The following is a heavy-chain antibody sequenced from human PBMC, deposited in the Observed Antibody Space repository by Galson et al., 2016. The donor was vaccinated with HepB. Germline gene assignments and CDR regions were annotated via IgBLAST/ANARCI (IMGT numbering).Heavy chain of an antibody. CDR2: ITSRSNYR. V-gene: IGHV3-21*01. J-gene: IGHJ6*02. Sequence: SLRLSCAASRFTFSSYSMNWVRKAPGKGLEWISSITSRSNYRYYADSVKGRFTISRDNTKNSLYLQMNSLRAEDTAVYYCARDPGRYCSGGFCYSNPDYNGMDVWGQGTTVIVSS. CDR3: ARDPGRYCSGGFCYSNPDYNGMDV. D-gene: IGHD2-15*01. CDR1: RFTFSSYS.